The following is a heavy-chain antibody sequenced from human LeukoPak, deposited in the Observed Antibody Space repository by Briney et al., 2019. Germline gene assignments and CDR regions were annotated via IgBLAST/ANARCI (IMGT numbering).Heavy chain of an antibody. J-gene: IGHJ2*01. CDR2: SGST. D-gene: IGHD2-21*01. V-gene: IGHV4-59*01. CDR1: GGSISTYY. CDR3: ARAVCGWYFDL. Sequence: SETLSLTCTVSGGSISTYYWSWIRQPPGKGLEWIGYSGSTNYNPSLKSRVTISVDTSKNQFSLKLSSVTAADTAMYYCARAVCGWYFDLWGRGTLVTVSS.